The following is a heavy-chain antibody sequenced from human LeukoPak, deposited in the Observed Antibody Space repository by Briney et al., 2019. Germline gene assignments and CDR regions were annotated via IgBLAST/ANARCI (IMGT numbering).Heavy chain of an antibody. CDR2: TRNKANSYTT. J-gene: IGHJ4*02. CDR1: GFTFSDHY. CDR3: ARVRSSGSYPDY. V-gene: IGHV3-72*01. D-gene: IGHD1-26*01. Sequence: GGSLRLSCAASGFTFSDHYMDWVRQAPGKGLEWVGRTRNKANSYTTEYAASVKGRFTISRDDSKNSLYLQMNSLKTEDTAAYYCARVRSSGSYPDYWGQGTLVTVSS.